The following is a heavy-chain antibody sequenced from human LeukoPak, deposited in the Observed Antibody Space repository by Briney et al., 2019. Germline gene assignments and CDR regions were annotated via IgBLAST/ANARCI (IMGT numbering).Heavy chain of an antibody. CDR3: ARGGLALRYFDWLPADY. J-gene: IGHJ4*02. CDR2: ISYDGSNK. D-gene: IGHD3-9*01. Sequence: GGSLRLSCAASGFTFSSYAMHWVRQAPGKGLEWVAVISYDGSNKYYADSVKGRFTISRDNSKNTLYLQMNSLRAEDTAVYYCARGGLALRYFDWLPADYWGQGTLVTVSS. V-gene: IGHV3-30*04. CDR1: GFTFSSYA.